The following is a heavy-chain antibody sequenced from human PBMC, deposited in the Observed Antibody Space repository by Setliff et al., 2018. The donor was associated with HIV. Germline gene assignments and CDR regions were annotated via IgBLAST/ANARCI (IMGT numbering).Heavy chain of an antibody. Sequence: PGGSLRLSCAASGFIFDDYGMSWIRQAPGKGLEWVSYISSSGSTIYYVDSVKGRFTISRDNAKESVYLQMNSLRVEESAVYYCARVSGPFDYWGPGTLVTVSS. J-gene: IGHJ4*02. CDR1: GFIFDDYG. V-gene: IGHV3-11*04. D-gene: IGHD6-25*01. CDR3: ARVSGPFDY. CDR2: ISSSGSTI.